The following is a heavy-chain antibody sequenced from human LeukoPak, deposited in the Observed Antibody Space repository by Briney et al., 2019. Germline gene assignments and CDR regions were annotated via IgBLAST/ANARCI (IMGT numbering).Heavy chain of an antibody. Sequence: AGRSLGLSCAASGFTFSSYGMHWVRQAPGQGLEWVSSISGSGTEIYYADSVKGRFTISRDNAKSALFLQMNSLSAEDSAVYFCARGCGYDCYPFRDYWGQGTLVTVSS. V-gene: IGHV3-21*06. J-gene: IGHJ4*02. CDR3: ARGCGYDCYPFRDY. D-gene: IGHD2-21*02. CDR2: ISGSGTEI. CDR1: GFTFSSYG.